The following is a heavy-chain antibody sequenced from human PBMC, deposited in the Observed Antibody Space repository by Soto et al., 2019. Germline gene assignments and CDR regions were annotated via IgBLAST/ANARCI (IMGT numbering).Heavy chain of an antibody. CDR2: IHYRGST. Sequence: PSETLSLTCTVSGGSISSSSYFWGWIRQPPGKGLEWIGNIHYRGSTYYNASLKSRVTISVDMSKNQFSLKLSSVTAADTAVYYCARVNYYYYYGMDVWGQGTTVTVSS. V-gene: IGHV4-39*07. J-gene: IGHJ6*02. CDR1: GGSISSSSYF. CDR3: ARVNYYYYYGMDV.